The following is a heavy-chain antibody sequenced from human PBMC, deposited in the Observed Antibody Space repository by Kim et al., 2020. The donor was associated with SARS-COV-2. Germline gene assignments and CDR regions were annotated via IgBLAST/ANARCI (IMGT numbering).Heavy chain of an antibody. J-gene: IGHJ6*02. CDR1: GFTFSSYW. CDR2: IKQDGSEK. D-gene: IGHD2-2*01. V-gene: IGHV3-7*03. Sequence: GGSLRLSCAASGFTFSSYWMSWVRQAPGKGLEWVANIKQDGSEKYYVDSVKGRFTISRDNAKNSLYLQMNSLRAEDTAVYYCAREGVTGEVVPAAHHIDYYYYGMDVWGQGTTVTVSS. CDR3: AREGVTGEVVPAAHHIDYYYYGMDV.